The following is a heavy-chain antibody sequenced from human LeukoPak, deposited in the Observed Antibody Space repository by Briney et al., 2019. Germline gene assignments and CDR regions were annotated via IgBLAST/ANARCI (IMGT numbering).Heavy chain of an antibody. CDR2: IYYSGST. CDR3: ARGAAGYSHG. Sequence: SETLSLTCAVYGGSFSGYYWSWIRQPPGKGLEWIGHIYYSGSTNYNPSLKSRVTISIDTSKNQFSLRLSSVTAADTAVYYCARGAAGYSHGWGQGTLVTVSS. J-gene: IGHJ4*02. D-gene: IGHD5-18*01. V-gene: IGHV4-59*01. CDR1: GGSFSGYY.